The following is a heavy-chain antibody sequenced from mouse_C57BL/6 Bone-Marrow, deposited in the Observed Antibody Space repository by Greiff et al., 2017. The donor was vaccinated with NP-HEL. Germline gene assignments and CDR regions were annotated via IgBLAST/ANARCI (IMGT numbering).Heavy chain of an antibody. CDR3: ARGVYYGSSLDY. Sequence: VQLQQSGPVLVKPGASVKMSCKASGYTFTDYYMNWVKQSHGKSLEWIGVINPYNGGTSYNQKFKGKATLTVDKSSSTAYMELNSLTSEDSAVYYCARGVYYGSSLDYWGQGTTLTVSS. J-gene: IGHJ2*01. V-gene: IGHV1-19*01. D-gene: IGHD1-1*01. CDR2: INPYNGGT. CDR1: GYTFTDYY.